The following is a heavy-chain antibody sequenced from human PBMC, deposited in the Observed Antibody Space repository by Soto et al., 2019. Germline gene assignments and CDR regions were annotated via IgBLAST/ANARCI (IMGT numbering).Heavy chain of an antibody. D-gene: IGHD2-15*01. CDR2: INSNNGAT. Sequence: ASVKVSCKTSGYTFTAYYIHWVRQAPGQGLEWMGLINSNNGATKYAQKFQGRVSMTRDTSTNTAYMELTRLTSDDTAVYYCSRDGSNGGYFDYWGQGAMVTVYS. CDR1: GYTFTAYY. V-gene: IGHV1-2*02. CDR3: SRDGSNGGYFDY. J-gene: IGHJ4*02.